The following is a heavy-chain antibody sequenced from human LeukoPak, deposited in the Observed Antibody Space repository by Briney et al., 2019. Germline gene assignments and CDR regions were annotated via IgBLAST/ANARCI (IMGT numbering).Heavy chain of an antibody. CDR2: IYYSGST. Sequence: PSETLSPTCTVSGGSISSSSYYWGWIRQPPGKGLEWIGSIYYSGSTYYNPSLKSRVTISVDTSKNQFSLKLSSVTAADTAVYYCARFAGYSSGWYEDWFDPWGQGTLVTVSS. V-gene: IGHV4-39*07. J-gene: IGHJ5*02. CDR3: ARFAGYSSGWYEDWFDP. CDR1: GGSISSSSYY. D-gene: IGHD6-19*01.